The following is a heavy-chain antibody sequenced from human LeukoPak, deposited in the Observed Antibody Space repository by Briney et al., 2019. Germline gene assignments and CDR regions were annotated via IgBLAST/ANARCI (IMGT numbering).Heavy chain of an antibody. CDR2: IYTSGST. D-gene: IGHD6-13*01. CDR3: ARVNIAAASNWFDP. Sequence: PSETLSLTCTVSGGSISSYYWSWIRQPAGKGLEWIGRIYTSGSTNYNPSLKSRVTMSVDTSKNQFSLKLSSVTAADTAVYYCARVNIAAASNWFDPWGQGTLVTVSS. J-gene: IGHJ5*02. V-gene: IGHV4-4*07. CDR1: GGSISSYY.